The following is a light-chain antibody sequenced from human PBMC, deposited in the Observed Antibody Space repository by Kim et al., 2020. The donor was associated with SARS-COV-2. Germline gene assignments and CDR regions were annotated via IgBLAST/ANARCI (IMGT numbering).Light chain of an antibody. J-gene: IGKJ5*01. CDR3: QQLNSYPIT. CDR1: QGNSSD. CDR2: AAS. Sequence: VRDRVTITCRASQGNSSDLAWYQQKPGKAPKLLIYAASTLQSGVPSRFSGSGSGTDFTHTISSLQPEDFATYDCQQLNSYPITFGQGTRREIK. V-gene: IGKV1-9*01.